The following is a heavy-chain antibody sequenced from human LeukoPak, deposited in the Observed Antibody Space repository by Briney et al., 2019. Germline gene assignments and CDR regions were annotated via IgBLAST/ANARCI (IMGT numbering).Heavy chain of an antibody. CDR3: AREDYYGSGSYYNGRYFDY. D-gene: IGHD3-10*01. Sequence: RSQTLSLTCAISGDSVSSNSAAWNWIRQSPSRGLEWLGRTYYRSKWYNDYAVSVKSRITINPDTSKNQFSLQLNSVTPEDTAVYYCAREDYYGSGSYYNGRYFDYWGQGTLVTVSS. CDR2: TYYRSKWYN. J-gene: IGHJ4*02. V-gene: IGHV6-1*01. CDR1: GDSVSSNSAA.